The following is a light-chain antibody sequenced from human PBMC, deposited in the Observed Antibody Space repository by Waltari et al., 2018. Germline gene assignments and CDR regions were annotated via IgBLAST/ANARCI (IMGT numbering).Light chain of an antibody. CDR1: QIISNNY. Sequence: EIVLTQSPGTLSLSPGERATPLYRASQIISNNYLAWYQAKPGQGPRLLIYGISHRATGIPDRFSRGGSGTDFTLTISRLEPEDFAVYYCQQFGGSPKYTFGQGTKLEIK. J-gene: IGKJ2*01. V-gene: IGKV3-20*01. CDR3: QQFGGSPKYT. CDR2: GIS.